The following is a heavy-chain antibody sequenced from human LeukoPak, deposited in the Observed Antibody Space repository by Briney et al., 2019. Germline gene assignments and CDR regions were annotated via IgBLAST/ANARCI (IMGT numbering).Heavy chain of an antibody. V-gene: IGHV4-34*01. Sequence: PSETLSLTCAVSGGSFSGYYWNWVRQPPGKGLEWIGEINPDGVTNYNPSLKSRVTISADTSRRQFSLNLNSVTAADTAVYFCARGPRLGYCTYSDCFATTPGPRYDYWGQGTLLTVSS. CDR1: GGSFSGYY. D-gene: IGHD2-8*01. CDR2: INPDGVT. J-gene: IGHJ4*02. CDR3: ARGPRLGYCTYSDCFATTPGPRYDY.